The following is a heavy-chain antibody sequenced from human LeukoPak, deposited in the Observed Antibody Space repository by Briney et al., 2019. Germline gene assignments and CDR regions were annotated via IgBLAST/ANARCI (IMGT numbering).Heavy chain of an antibody. CDR2: IKEDGSEK. J-gene: IGHJ3*02. V-gene: IGHV3-7*01. Sequence: GGSLRLSCAASGFTFSSYWMTWVRQAPGMGLEWVANIKEDGSEKYYVDYVKGRFTISRDNAKNSLYLQMNSLRAEDTAVYYCARADSTGAFDIWGQGTMVTVS. CDR1: GFTFSSYW. CDR3: ARADSTGAFDI. D-gene: IGHD3-22*01.